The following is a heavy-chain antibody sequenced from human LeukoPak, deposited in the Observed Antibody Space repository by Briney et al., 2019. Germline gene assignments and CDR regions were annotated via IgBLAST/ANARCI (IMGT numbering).Heavy chain of an antibody. CDR3: AKDGVILAPGESWYMDV. V-gene: IGHV3-23*01. CDR2: ISGNGAST. J-gene: IGHJ6*03. CDR1: QFTFNKFG. D-gene: IGHD3-10*01. Sequence: GGSLRLSCATSQFTFNKFGMTWVRQAPGKGLEWVSSISGNGASTQYADSVRGRFAISRDNSKNTLYLQMNSLRADDTAVFYCAKDGVILAPGESWYMDVWGSGTPVTVSS.